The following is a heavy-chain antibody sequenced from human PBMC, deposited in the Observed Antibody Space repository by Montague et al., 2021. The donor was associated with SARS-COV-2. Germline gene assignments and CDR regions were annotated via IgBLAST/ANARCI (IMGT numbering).Heavy chain of an antibody. CDR2: IDWDGDK. J-gene: IGHJ6*02. CDR3: ARGPSDTYYYNGMDV. Sequence: PAQVKPTQTLTLTCTFSGFSLSTSGMCMTWIRQPPGKALERLARIDWDGDKYYNTSLKSRLTISKDTSKNLVVLTMTNMDPVDTATYYCARGPSDTYYYNGMDVWGRGTTVTVSS. CDR1: GFSLSTSGMC. V-gene: IGHV2-70*11.